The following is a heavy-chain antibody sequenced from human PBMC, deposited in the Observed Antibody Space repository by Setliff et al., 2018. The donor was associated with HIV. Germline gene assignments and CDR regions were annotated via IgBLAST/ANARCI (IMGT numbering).Heavy chain of an antibody. CDR1: GTSFSDHY. CDR3: ASYRKAERWLQLGGNFDY. J-gene: IGHJ4*02. D-gene: IGHD5-12*01. V-gene: IGHV4-34*01. Sequence: SETLSLTCSVYGTSFSDHYWSWVRQTPGKGLEWIGEMNHSGSTNYNPSLKSRVTISVDTSKNQFSLKLSSVTAADTAVYYCASYRKAERWLQLGGNFDYWGQGTLVTVSS. CDR2: MNHSGST.